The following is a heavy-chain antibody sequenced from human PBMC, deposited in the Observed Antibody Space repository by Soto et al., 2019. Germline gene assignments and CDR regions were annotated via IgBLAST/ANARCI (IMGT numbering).Heavy chain of an antibody. CDR3: ASGGSSLNFDS. D-gene: IGHD6-6*01. V-gene: IGHV3-74*01. CDR2: INSDGSST. Sequence: PGGSLRLSCAASGFTFGSYWMQWVRQAPGKGLVWVSWINSDGSSTSYADSVKGRFTISRDNAKNTLYLQMNSLRAEDTAVYYCASGGSSLNFDSWGQGTLVTVS. J-gene: IGHJ4*02. CDR1: GFTFGSYW.